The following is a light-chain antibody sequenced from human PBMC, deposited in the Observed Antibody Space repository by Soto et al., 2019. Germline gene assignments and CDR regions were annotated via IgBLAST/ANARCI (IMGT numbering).Light chain of an antibody. CDR2: KAS. V-gene: IGKV1-5*03. Sequence: DTQMTPSPSTLSASVGDRVTITCQASQSISVWLAWYQQKAGKAPNLLIYKASSLESGVPSRFSGSGSETEFTLTISSLQPGDSATYYCQQYNSYSPTFGQGTKV. J-gene: IGKJ1*01. CDR3: QQYNSYSPT. CDR1: QSISVW.